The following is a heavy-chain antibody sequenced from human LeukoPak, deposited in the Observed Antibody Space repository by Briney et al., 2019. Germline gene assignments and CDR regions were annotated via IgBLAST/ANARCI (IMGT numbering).Heavy chain of an antibody. D-gene: IGHD2-15*01. CDR3: TVDIV. J-gene: IGHJ4*02. Sequence: GGSLRLSCAASRFSLKNVRINWVRQGPGKGLEWIGHISGEPDGDPEEYAAPVKGRFIISRDDGEDTFYLQLTNLKIEDTAVYYCTVDIVWGQGTLVTVSS. CDR2: ISGEPDGDPE. CDR1: RFSLKNVR. V-gene: IGHV3-15*01.